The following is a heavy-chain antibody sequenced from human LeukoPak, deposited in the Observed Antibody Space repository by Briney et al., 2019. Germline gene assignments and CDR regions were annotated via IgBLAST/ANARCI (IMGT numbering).Heavy chain of an antibody. CDR1: GFTFSSYS. Sequence: WGSLRLSCAASGFTFSSYSMNWVRQAPGKGLEWVSSISSSSSYIYYADSVRGRFTISRDNAKNSLYLQMNSLRAEDTAVYYCARAVGRRGLYCSSTSCYFDYWGQGTLVTVSS. CDR2: ISSSSSYI. D-gene: IGHD2-2*01. J-gene: IGHJ4*02. CDR3: ARAVGRRGLYCSSTSCYFDY. V-gene: IGHV3-21*01.